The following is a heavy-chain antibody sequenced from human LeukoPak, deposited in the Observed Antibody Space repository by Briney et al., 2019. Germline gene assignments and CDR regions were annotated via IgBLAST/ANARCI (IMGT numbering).Heavy chain of an antibody. V-gene: IGHV1-46*01. D-gene: IGHD3-9*01. CDR1: GYTFTSYY. CDR2: INPSGGST. CDR3: ARTRELRYFDWLSKYNWFDP. Sequence: ASVKVSCKASGYTFTSYYMHWVRQAPGQGLEWMGIINPSGGSTSYAQKFQGRVTITADKSTSTAYMELSSLRSEDTAVYYCARTRELRYFDWLSKYNWFDPWGQGTLVTVSS. J-gene: IGHJ5*02.